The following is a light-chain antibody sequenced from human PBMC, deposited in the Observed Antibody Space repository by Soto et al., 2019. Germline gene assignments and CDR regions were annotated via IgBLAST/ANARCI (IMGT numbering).Light chain of an antibody. CDR2: EVA. Sequence: QSALTQPPSASGSPGQSVTISCTGTSGDVGGYNYVSWYQHHPGKAPKLKIYEVAKRPSGVPDRFSGSKSGNSASLTVSGLQADDEADYYCSAYRGSNIFYVFGTGTKLTVL. CDR1: SGDVGGYNY. J-gene: IGLJ1*01. V-gene: IGLV2-8*01. CDR3: SAYRGSNIFYV.